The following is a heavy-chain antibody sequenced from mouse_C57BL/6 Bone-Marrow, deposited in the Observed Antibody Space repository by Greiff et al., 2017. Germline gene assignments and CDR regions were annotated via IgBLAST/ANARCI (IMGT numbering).Heavy chain of an antibody. CDR3: ARHGRTVTGFAY. CDR1: GYTFTEYT. J-gene: IGHJ3*01. CDR2: FYPGSGSI. D-gene: IGHD4-1*01. Sequence: VQLQQSGAELVKPGASVKLSCKASGYTFTEYTIHWVKQRSGQGLGWIGWFYPGSGSIKYNEKFKDKATLTADKSSSTDYMELSRWTSEDSAVYFCARHGRTVTGFAYWGQGTRVTVAA. V-gene: IGHV1-62-2*01.